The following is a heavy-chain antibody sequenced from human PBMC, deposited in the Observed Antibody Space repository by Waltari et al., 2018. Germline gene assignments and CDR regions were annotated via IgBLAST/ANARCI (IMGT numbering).Heavy chain of an antibody. CDR1: GFIFRGFN. CDR2: IWYDGSNG. Sequence: QVQLLESGGGVVQPGRSLRISCVTSGFIFRGFNMNWIRQTPGKGREWWALIWYDGSNGDYAESVKSRFIISRDDSKSTVYLQMNSLRPEDTAVYYCARDASRPQHPRPFDSWGQGTLVSVSS. J-gene: IGHJ4*02. V-gene: IGHV3-30*01. CDR3: ARDASRPQHPRPFDS.